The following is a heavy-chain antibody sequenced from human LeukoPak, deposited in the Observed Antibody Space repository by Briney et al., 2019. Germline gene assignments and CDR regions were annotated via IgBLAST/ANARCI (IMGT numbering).Heavy chain of an antibody. J-gene: IGHJ1*01. D-gene: IGHD3-22*01. CDR3: ARRRYYDGSGYLE. CDR1: GDSVSGSDSY. CDR2: IYYSGRT. Sequence: PSETLSLTCSVSGDSVSGSDSYWNWIRQPPGKGLEGIGTIYYSGRTYYSPSLKSRVTMSVDPSNNQFSLNLRSVTAADTALYHGARRRYYDGSGYLEWGQGTLLSVYS. V-gene: IGHV4-39*01.